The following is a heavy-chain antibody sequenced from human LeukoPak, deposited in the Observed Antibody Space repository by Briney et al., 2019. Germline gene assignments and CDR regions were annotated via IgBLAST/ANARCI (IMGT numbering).Heavy chain of an antibody. CDR3: ARTVRGVIITAFDAFDI. Sequence: GESLKISRKGSGYSFTSYWIGWVRQMPGKGLEWMGIIYPGDSDTRYSPPFQGQVTISADKSISTAYLQWSSLTASDTAMYYCARTVRGVIITAFDAFDIWGQGTMVTVSS. D-gene: IGHD3-10*01. CDR1: GYSFTSYW. J-gene: IGHJ3*02. CDR2: IYPGDSDT. V-gene: IGHV5-51*01.